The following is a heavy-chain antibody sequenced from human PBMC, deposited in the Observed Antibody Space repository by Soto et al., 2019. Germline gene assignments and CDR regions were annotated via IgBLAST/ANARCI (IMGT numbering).Heavy chain of an antibody. V-gene: IGHV3-23*01. CDR1: GFTFSNDG. J-gene: IGHJ4*02. CDR2: ISGGGGGT. CDR3: AKGLPGSGWEWFDY. D-gene: IGHD6-19*01. Sequence: GGSLRLSCAASGFTFSNDGMSWVRQAPGKGLEWVSSISGGGGGTYYADSVKGRFTISRDNSKNALYLQMNSLRAEDTAVYYCAKGLPGSGWEWFDYWGQGTLVTVSS.